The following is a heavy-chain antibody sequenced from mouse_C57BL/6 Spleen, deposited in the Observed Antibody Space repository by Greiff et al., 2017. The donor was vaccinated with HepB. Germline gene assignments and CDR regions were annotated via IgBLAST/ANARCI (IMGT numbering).Heavy chain of an antibody. J-gene: IGHJ1*03. CDR3: TTEGSSGSWYFDV. CDR2: IDPENGDT. CDR1: GFNIKDDY. Sequence: EVQLQQSGAELVRPGASVKLSCTASGFNIKDDYMHWVKQRPEQGLEWIGWIDPENGDTEYASKFQGKATITADTSSNTASLQLSSLTSEDTAVYYCTTEGSSGSWYFDVWGTGTTVTVSS. D-gene: IGHD3-2*02. V-gene: IGHV14-4*01.